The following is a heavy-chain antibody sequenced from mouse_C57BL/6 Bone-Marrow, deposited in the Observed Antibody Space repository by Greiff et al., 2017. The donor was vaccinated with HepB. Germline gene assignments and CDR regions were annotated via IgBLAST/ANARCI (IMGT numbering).Heavy chain of an antibody. CDR2: IDPSDSYT. J-gene: IGHJ4*01. CDR1: GYTFTSYW. V-gene: IGHV1-69*01. CDR3: ARDQDYYAMDY. Sequence: QVQLQQPGAELVMPGASVKLSCKASGYTFTSYWMHWVKQRPGQGLEWIGEIDPSDSYTNYNQKFKGKSTLTVDKSSSTAYMQLSSLTSEDSAVYYCARDQDYYAMDYWGQGTSVTGSS.